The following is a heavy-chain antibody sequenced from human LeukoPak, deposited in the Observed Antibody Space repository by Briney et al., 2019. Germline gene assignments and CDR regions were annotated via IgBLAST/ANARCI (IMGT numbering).Heavy chain of an antibody. CDR2: IYHSGST. Sequence: SETLSLTCTVSDYSISSGYYWGWIRQPPEKGLEWIGSIYHSGSTYYNPSLKSRVTISLDTSTNQFSLKLSSVTAADTAVYYCARDETGYYYMDVWGKGITVTVSS. CDR1: DYSISSGYY. J-gene: IGHJ6*03. CDR3: ARDETGYYYMDV. V-gene: IGHV4-38-2*02.